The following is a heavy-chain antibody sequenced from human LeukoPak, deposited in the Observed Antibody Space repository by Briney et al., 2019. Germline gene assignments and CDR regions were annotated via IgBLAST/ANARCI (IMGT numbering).Heavy chain of an antibody. CDR3: ARGSVVTAAVPLDH. CDR1: GCSVRSSY. J-gene: IGHJ4*02. Sequence: PGGSLRLSCVASGCSVRSSYMTWVRQAPGKGLEWMSVIFSAGYTFYADSVKGRFILSRDNSNDTLSLHVNNLRPEDTAVYYCARGSVVTAAVPLDHWGQGTLVAVSS. V-gene: IGHV3-66*01. D-gene: IGHD2-15*01. CDR2: IFSAGYT.